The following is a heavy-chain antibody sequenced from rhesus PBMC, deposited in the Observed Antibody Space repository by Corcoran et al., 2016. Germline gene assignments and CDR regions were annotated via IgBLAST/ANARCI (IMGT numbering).Heavy chain of an antibody. CDR3: ASDNSSGRMYFDY. CDR2: ITYSGST. V-gene: IGHV4-122*02. J-gene: IGHJ4*01. CDR1: GGSISSGYYY. Sequence: QVQLQESGPGLVKPSETLSLTCAVSGGSISSGYYYWSWIRQPPGKGLEWIGYITYSGSTSYNPSITGPFTISRDTSKIQCSLKLSSVTAADTAVYYCASDNSSGRMYFDYWGQGVLVTVSS. D-gene: IGHD6-31*01.